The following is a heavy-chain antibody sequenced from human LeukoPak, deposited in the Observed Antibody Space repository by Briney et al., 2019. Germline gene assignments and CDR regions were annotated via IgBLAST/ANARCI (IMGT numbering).Heavy chain of an antibody. J-gene: IGHJ6*03. Sequence: GGSLRLSCAASGFTFEADGMSWVRQAPGKGLEWVSGINWNGDSTGYADPVKGRFTISRDNAKNALYLQMNSLRAEDTALYYCASAAAYYYYQYMDVWGKGTTVIVSS. V-gene: IGHV3-20*04. D-gene: IGHD6-13*01. CDR1: GFTFEADG. CDR2: INWNGDST. CDR3: ASAAAYYYYQYMDV.